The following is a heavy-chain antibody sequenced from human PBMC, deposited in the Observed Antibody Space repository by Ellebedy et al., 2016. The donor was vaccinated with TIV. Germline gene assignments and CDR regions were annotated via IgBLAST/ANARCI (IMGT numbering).Heavy chain of an antibody. CDR3: VNLDSSGYYYGRLDY. D-gene: IGHD3-22*01. J-gene: IGHJ4*02. CDR2: ISAGGDST. CDR1: GFTFYSHA. V-gene: IGHV3-23*01. Sequence: LSLTCAGSGFTFYSHAMCWVRQTPGKGLEWVSVISAGGDSTEYGDSVKGRFTISRDNSKNKVYLQMNSLRVEDTAVYYCVNLDSSGYYYGRLDYWGQGTLVTVSS.